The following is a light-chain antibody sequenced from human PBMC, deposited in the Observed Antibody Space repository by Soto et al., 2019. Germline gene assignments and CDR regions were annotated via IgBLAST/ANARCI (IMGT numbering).Light chain of an antibody. CDR1: SSNIGDNT. CDR3: AAWDDSLNGVV. J-gene: IGLJ2*01. Sequence: QSVLTQPPSASGTPGQRVTLSCSGSSSNIGDNTVNWYQQFPGTAPKLLIHSNNERPSGVPERFSGSKSGTSASLAITGLQSEDEADYYCAAWDDSLNGVVFGGGTKLTVL. V-gene: IGLV1-44*01. CDR2: SNN.